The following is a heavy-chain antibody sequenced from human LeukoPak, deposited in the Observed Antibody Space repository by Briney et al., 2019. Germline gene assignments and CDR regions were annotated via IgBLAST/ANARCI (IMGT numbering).Heavy chain of an antibody. CDR3: ARAWISRAVADH. CDR1: GYTFNGYY. Sequence: ASVKVSCKASGYTFNGYYMHWVRQAPGQGLEWMGWINPNSGGTNYAQKFQGRVTMTRDTSISTAYMELSRLRSDDTAVYYCARAWISRAVADHWGQGTLVTVSS. V-gene: IGHV1-2*02. D-gene: IGHD6-19*01. J-gene: IGHJ4*02. CDR2: INPNSGGT.